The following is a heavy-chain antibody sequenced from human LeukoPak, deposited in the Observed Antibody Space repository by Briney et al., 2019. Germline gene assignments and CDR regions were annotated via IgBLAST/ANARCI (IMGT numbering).Heavy chain of an antibody. J-gene: IGHJ5*02. CDR2: IIPILGIA. CDR3: ARDLLRLGELSLNWFDP. V-gene: IGHV1-69*04. Sequence: SVKVSCKASGGTFSSYAISWVRQAPGQGLEWMGRIIPILGIANYAQKFQGRVTITADKSTSTAYMELSSLRSEDTAVYYCARDLLRLGELSLNWFDPWGQGTLVTVSS. D-gene: IGHD3-16*02. CDR1: GGTFSSYA.